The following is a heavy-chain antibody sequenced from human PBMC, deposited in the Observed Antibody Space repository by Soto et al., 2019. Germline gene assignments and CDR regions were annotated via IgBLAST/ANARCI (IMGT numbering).Heavy chain of an antibody. CDR2: ISTSSRNI. D-gene: IGHD6-19*01. CDR3: ARPQKPSGWYHGGY. J-gene: IGHJ4*02. V-gene: IGHV3-21*01. Sequence: EVQLVESGGGLVKPGGSLRLSCAASGFTLSSYSMSWVRQAPGKGLEWVSSISTSSRNIFYADSVKGRFTISRDNAKNSMYLQMNSLGAEDTGVYYCARPQKPSGWYHGGYWGQGTLVTVSS. CDR1: GFTLSSYS.